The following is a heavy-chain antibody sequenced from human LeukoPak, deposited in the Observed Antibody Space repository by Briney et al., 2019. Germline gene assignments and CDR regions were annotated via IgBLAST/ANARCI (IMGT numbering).Heavy chain of an antibody. CDR2: VFPGDSDT. D-gene: IGHD4-11*01. CDR3: AIRGGNYGTWYFDV. V-gene: IGHV5-51*01. J-gene: IGHJ2*01. Sequence: GASLKISCKGSGYSFTNYWIAWVRQLPGKGLEWRGIVFPGDSDTRYSPSFQGQVTISADESISAAYLQWSSLKASDTAMYYCAIRGGNYGTWYFDVWGRGTLVTVSS. CDR1: GYSFTNYW.